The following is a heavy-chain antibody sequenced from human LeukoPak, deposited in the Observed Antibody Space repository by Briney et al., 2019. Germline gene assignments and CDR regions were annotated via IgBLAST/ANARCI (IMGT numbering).Heavy chain of an antibody. D-gene: IGHD4/OR15-4a*01. CDR2: IFYTGRA. Sequence: SETLSLTCTVSRGSISPDHCAWIRQPPGKGLEWIGYIFYTGRARYNPSLEGRATLTVDMSKNQVSLKLGSVTAADTAMYYCARLVDGANTRVDSWGQGTLVTVSS. CDR3: ARLVDGANTRVDS. J-gene: IGHJ4*02. CDR1: RGSISPDH. V-gene: IGHV4-59*08.